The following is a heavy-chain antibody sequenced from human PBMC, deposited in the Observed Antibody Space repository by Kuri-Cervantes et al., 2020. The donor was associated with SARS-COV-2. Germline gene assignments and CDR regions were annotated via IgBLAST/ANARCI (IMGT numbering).Heavy chain of an antibody. Sequence: ASVKVSCKASGYTFTGYYMHWVRQAPGQGLEWMGWINPNSGGTKYAQKFQGRVTMTRDTSISTAYMELSRLRSDDTAVYYCARDRGYDILTGYYSFDYWGQGTLVTVSS. J-gene: IGHJ4*02. CDR2: INPNSGGT. D-gene: IGHD3-9*01. V-gene: IGHV1-2*02. CDR1: GYTFTGYY. CDR3: ARDRGYDILTGYYSFDY.